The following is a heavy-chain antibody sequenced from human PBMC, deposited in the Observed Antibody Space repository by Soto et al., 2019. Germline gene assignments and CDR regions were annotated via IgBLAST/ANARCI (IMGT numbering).Heavy chain of an antibody. Sequence: PSETLSLTCTVSGGSISSSSYYWGWIRQPPGKGLEWIGRIYYSGSTYYNPSLKSRVPISVDTSKNQFSLKLSSVTAADTAVYYCARQDIIYDFWSGYYTGIWFDPWGQGTLVTVSS. CDR1: GGSISSSSYY. J-gene: IGHJ5*02. D-gene: IGHD3-3*01. CDR2: IYYSGST. V-gene: IGHV4-39*01. CDR3: ARQDIIYDFWSGYYTGIWFDP.